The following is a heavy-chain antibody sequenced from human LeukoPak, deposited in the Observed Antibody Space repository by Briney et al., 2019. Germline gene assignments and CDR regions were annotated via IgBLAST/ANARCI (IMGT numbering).Heavy chain of an antibody. D-gene: IGHD3-10*01. CDR2: INPNSGGT. CDR3: ARDRGGLGGHDFYFDY. CDR1: GYTLTGYY. J-gene: IGHJ4*02. V-gene: IGHV1-2*02. Sequence: ASVKVSCKASGYTLTGYYMHWVRQAPGQGLEWMGWINPNSGGTSYAQKFQGRVTMTRDTSISTAYMELSRLRSDDTAVYYCARDRGGLGGHDFYFDYWGQGTLVTVSS.